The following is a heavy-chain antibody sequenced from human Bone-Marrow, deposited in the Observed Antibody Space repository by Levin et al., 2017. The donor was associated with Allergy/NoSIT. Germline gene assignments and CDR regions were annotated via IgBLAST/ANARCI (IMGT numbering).Heavy chain of an antibody. CDR3: AKPGSNWVLGPVDY. J-gene: IGHJ4*02. D-gene: IGHD4-11*01. CDR2: ISGNGDST. CDR1: RFTFSQSG. Sequence: GGSLRLSCVASRFTFSQSGMSWVRQAPGKGLEWVSGISGNGDSTYYADSVKGRFTISRDNSKNTLYLQMNDLRAEDTAVYYCAKPGSNWVLGPVDYWGLGTLVTVSS. V-gene: IGHV3-23*01.